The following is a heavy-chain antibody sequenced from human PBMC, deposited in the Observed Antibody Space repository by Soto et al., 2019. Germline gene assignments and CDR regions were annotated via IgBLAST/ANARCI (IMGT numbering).Heavy chain of an antibody. Sequence: QVQLVQSGAEVKPPGASVKVSCKASGYSFTGHYMHWVRQVSGKRLEFLGWLKPDNGCTYYAPKCQGRVTFTRDTSTTTAYMELSGLHSDDTAVYYCARDLCPLGSGSPCPTYGMDLWGQGTTVAVSS. CDR2: LKPDNGCT. D-gene: IGHD3-10*01. J-gene: IGHJ6*02. CDR1: GYSFTGHY. CDR3: ARDLCPLGSGSPCPTYGMDL. V-gene: IGHV1-2*02.